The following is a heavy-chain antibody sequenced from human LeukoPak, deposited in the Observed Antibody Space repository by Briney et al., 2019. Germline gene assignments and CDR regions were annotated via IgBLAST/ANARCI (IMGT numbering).Heavy chain of an antibody. CDR2: IYSTGIT. V-gene: IGHV4-4*07. CDR1: GGSIKSYY. D-gene: IGHD1-7*01. Sequence: SETLSLTCTVSGGSIKSYYWNWIRQPAGKGLEWIERIYSTGITNYNPSLKSRVTMSVDSSKNQFSLKLRSVTAADTAVYHCARDRDWNYWFDPWGRGIPVLVSS. CDR3: ARDRDWNYWFDP. J-gene: IGHJ5*02.